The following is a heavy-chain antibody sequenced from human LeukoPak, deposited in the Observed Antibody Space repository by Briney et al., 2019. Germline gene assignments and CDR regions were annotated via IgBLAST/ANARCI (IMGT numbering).Heavy chain of an antibody. CDR3: ARDRGGEGIVGILDY. J-gene: IGHJ4*02. V-gene: IGHV1-69*05. Sequence: SVKASCKASGGTFSSYAISWVRQAPGQGLEWMGGIIPIFGTANYAQKFQGRVTITTDESTSTAYMELSSLRSEDTAVYYCARDRGGEGIVGILDYWGQGTLVTVSS. CDR1: GGTFSSYA. D-gene: IGHD1-26*01. CDR2: IIPIFGTA.